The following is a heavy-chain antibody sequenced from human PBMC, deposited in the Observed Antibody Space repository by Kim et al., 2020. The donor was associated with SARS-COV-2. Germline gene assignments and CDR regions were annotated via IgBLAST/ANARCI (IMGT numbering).Heavy chain of an antibody. CDR2: INHSGST. J-gene: IGHJ6*02. CDR1: GGSFSGYY. CDR3: ARERGWPPYYYYYGMDV. V-gene: IGHV4-34*01. D-gene: IGHD6-19*01. Sequence: SETLSLTCAVYGGSFSGYYWSWIRQPPGKGLEWIGEINHSGSTNYNPSLKSRVTISVDTSKNQFSLKLSSVTAADTAVYYCARERGWPPYYYYYGMDVWGQGTTVTVSS.